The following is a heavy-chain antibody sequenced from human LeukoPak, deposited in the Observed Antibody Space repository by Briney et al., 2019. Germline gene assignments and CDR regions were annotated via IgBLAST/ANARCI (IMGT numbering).Heavy chain of an antibody. Sequence: GGSLRLSCAASGFTFSSYAMSWVRQAPGKGLEWVAVISYDGSNKYYADSVKGRFTISRDNSKNTLYLQMNSLRAEDTAVYYCAKDHSIAVAGTNYFDYWGQGTLVTVSS. V-gene: IGHV3-30*18. CDR2: ISYDGSNK. D-gene: IGHD6-19*01. CDR3: AKDHSIAVAGTNYFDY. J-gene: IGHJ4*02. CDR1: GFTFSSYA.